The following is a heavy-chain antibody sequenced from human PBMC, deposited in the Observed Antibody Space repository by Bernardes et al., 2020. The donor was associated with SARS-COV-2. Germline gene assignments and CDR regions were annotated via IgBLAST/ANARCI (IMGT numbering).Heavy chain of an antibody. Sequence: AGSLSLSCAASGVTFSSCGKSWVRQAPGKGLEWVSLISDSGGTTYYADSVKGRFTSSRDNSKNTVYLQMNSLRVEDTALYYCVLGYGAYWGQGTLGTVPS. CDR1: GVTFSSCG. J-gene: IGHJ4*02. CDR3: VLGYGAY. V-gene: IGHV3-23*01. CDR2: ISDSGGTT. D-gene: IGHD3-22*01.